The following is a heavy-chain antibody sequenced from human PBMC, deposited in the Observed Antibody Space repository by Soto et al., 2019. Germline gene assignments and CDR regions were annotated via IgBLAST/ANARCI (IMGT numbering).Heavy chain of an antibody. Sequence: GESLKISCAASGFTFSNYAMSWVRQAPGKGLEWVSSISGSGGSTYYADSVKGRFTISRDNSKNTLYLQMNSLRAEDTAVYYCAKGVAAAGPYYFDYWGQGTLVTVSS. J-gene: IGHJ4*02. D-gene: IGHD6-13*01. CDR2: ISGSGGST. CDR1: GFTFSNYA. V-gene: IGHV3-23*01. CDR3: AKGVAAAGPYYFDY.